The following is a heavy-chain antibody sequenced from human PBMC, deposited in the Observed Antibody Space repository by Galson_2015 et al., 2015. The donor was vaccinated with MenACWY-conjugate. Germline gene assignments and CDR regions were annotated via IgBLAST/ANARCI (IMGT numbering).Heavy chain of an antibody. CDR1: RFIFNTYW. V-gene: IGHV3-74*01. CDR2: IHPGAGRP. Sequence: SLSLSCAASRFIFNTYWWGGVRQAPGTRLVSVSRIHPGAGRPTHADSFQDRLTITQDDHENTLYLQMNSLRPEDTAVFYCAKTRGASFYFDSWGQGTLVTVSS. D-gene: IGHD1-26*01. J-gene: IGHJ4*02. CDR3: AKTRGASFYFDS.